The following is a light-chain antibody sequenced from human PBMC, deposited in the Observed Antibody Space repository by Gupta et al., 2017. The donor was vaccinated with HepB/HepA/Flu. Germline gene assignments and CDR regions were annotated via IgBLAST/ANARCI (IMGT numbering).Light chain of an antibody. Sequence: QSALTQPPSVSGSPGQTITISCTGSTSDVGSYNYISWYQQHPGEAPKLIIYDVNRRPSGVPDRFSGSKSGNTASLTISGLQPEDEGDYHCSLYAGRPYVFGTGTQVTVL. CDR1: TSDVGSYNY. CDR2: DVN. CDR3: SLYAGRPYV. J-gene: IGLJ1*01. V-gene: IGLV2-11*01.